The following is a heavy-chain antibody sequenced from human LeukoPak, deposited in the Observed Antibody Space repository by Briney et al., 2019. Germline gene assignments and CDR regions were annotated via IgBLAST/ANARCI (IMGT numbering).Heavy chain of an antibody. CDR1: GDSISSGSYY. D-gene: IGHD5-12*01. CDR3: ARDRLGYRLHYFDY. V-gene: IGHV4-61*02. J-gene: IGHJ4*02. Sequence: SETLSLTCSVSGDSISSGSYYWSWIRQPAGKGLEWIGRIYTSGSTNYIPSLKSRLTISVDTSKNQFSLRLSSVTAADTAVYYCARDRLGYRLHYFDYWGQGTLVTVSS. CDR2: IYTSGST.